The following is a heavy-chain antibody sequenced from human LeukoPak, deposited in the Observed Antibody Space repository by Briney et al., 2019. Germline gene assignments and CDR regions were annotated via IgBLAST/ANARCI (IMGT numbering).Heavy chain of an antibody. V-gene: IGHV4-39*01. CDR1: GGSISSSAYY. CDR2: IYYSGIT. D-gene: IGHD5-18*01. CDR3: VRHTAMGSPLHY. J-gene: IGHJ4*02. Sequence: SETLSLTCTVSGGSISSSAYYWGWVRQPPGKGREWIGSIYYSGITYDNPSLKTRVIMSEKTSKNQCSLKLSSVTAADTAVYYCVRHTAMGSPLHYWGQGTLVTVSS.